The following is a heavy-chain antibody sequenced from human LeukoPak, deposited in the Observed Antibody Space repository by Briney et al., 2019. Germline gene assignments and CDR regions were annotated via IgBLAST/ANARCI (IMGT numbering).Heavy chain of an antibody. CDR2: ISSDGSYQ. Sequence: PGGSLRLSCAASGFTYSDYAMQWVRQAPGKGLEWVAVISSDGSYQYSADFVKGRFTISRDNSKNTLSLQMDSLRGEDTAIYYCARSPEYDFWTGFRYWGQGTLVTVSS. D-gene: IGHD3-3*01. V-gene: IGHV3-30*04. J-gene: IGHJ4*02. CDR1: GFTYSDYA. CDR3: ARSPEYDFWTGFRY.